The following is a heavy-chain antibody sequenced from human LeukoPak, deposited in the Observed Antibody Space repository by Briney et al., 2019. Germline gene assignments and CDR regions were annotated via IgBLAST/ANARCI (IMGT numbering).Heavy chain of an antibody. D-gene: IGHD5-12*01. CDR1: GFAFSYYA. Sequence: PGGSLRLSCAASGFAFSYYAMSWVRQAPGKGLEWVSGISGSGNTHYTDSVKGRFTISRDNSKNTLYLQMNSLRAEDTAVYYCAKSVDIVATMEVTYDHWGQGTLVTVSS. CDR2: ISGSGNT. CDR3: AKSVDIVATMEVTYDH. J-gene: IGHJ5*02. V-gene: IGHV3-23*01.